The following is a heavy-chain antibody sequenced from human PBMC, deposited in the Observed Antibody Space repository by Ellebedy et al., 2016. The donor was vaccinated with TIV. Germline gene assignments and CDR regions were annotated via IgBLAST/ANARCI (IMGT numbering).Heavy chain of an antibody. V-gene: IGHV3-21*01. CDR3: WGGRVAGIRYKVGFDY. CDR2: ISSSSSYI. J-gene: IGHJ4*02. D-gene: IGHD6-19*01. Sequence: PGGSLRLSCAASGFTFSSYSMNWVRQAPGKGLEWVSSISSSSSYIYYADSVKGRFTISRDNAKNSLYLQMNSLRAEDTAVYYCWGGRVAGIRYKVGFDYWGQGTLVTVSS. CDR1: GFTFSSYS.